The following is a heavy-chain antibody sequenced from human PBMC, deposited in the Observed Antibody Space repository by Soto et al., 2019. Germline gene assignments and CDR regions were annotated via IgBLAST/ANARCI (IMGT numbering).Heavy chain of an antibody. V-gene: IGHV1-18*01. CDR2: ISAHNGNT. J-gene: IGHJ4*02. CDR1: GYAFTTYG. D-gene: IGHD1-1*01. CDR3: ARGRYGDY. Sequence: QVHLVQSGAEVKKPGASVKVSCKGSGYAFTTYGITWVRQAPGHAREWMGWISAHNGNTNYAQKLQGRVTVTRDTSTSTAAMELRSRRSDATAVYYCARGRYGDYWGQGALVTGSS.